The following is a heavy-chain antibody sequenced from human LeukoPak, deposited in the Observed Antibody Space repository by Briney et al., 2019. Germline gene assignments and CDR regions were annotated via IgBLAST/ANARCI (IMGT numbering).Heavy chain of an antibody. CDR1: GFSFSSYE. CDR3: ASMVAKDWYFDL. J-gene: IGHJ2*01. V-gene: IGHV3-48*03. D-gene: IGHD4/OR15-4a*01. Sequence: PGGSLRLSCAASGFSFSSYEMNWVRQAPGKGLEWVSYISGSGSAIYYADSVKGRFTISRDNAKNSLYLQMNSLRAEDTAVYYCASMVAKDWYFDLWGRGTLVTVSS. CDR2: ISGSGSAI.